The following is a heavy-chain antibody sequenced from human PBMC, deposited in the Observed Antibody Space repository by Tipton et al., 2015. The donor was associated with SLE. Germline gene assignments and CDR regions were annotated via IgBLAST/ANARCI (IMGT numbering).Heavy chain of an antibody. CDR2: IYYSGST. D-gene: IGHD1-26*01. J-gene: IGHJ6*03. CDR1: SGSISSYY. Sequence: TLSLTCTVSSGSISSYYWSWIRQPPGKGLEWIGYIYYSGSTNYNPSLKSRVTISVDTSKNQFSLKLSSVTAADTAVYYCARGGTGESWGYYCYYMDVWGKGTTVTVSS. V-gene: IGHV4-59*01. CDR3: ARGGTGESWGYYCYYMDV.